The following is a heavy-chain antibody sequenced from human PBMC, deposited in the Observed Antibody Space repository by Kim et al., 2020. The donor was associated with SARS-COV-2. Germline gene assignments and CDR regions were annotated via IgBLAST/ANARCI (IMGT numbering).Heavy chain of an antibody. CDR2: IYYSGST. D-gene: IGHD6-19*01. J-gene: IGHJ5*02. V-gene: IGHV4-59*08. CDR1: GGSISSYY. CDR3: ARHSSGWSGAWFDP. Sequence: SETLSLTCTVSGGSISSYYWSWIRQPPGKGLEWIGYIYYSGSTNYNPSLKSRVTISVDTSKNQFSLKLSSVTAADTAVYYCARHSSGWSGAWFDPWGQGTLVTVSS.